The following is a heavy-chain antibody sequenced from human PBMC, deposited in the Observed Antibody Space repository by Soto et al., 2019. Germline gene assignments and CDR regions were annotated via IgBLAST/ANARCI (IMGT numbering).Heavy chain of an antibody. D-gene: IGHD5-12*01. CDR1: GYTFTGYY. J-gene: IGHJ4*02. V-gene: IGHV1-2*04. Sequence: ASVKVSCKASGYTFTGYYMHWVRQAPVQGLEWMGWINPSSGGTNYAQKFQGWVTMTRDTSISTAYMELSRLRSDDTAVYYCARDSGYEEHIYFDYWGQGTLVTVSS. CDR2: INPSSGGT. CDR3: ARDSGYEEHIYFDY.